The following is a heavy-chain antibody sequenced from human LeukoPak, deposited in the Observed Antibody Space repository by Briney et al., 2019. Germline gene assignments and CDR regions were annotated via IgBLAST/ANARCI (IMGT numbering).Heavy chain of an antibody. J-gene: IGHJ4*02. CDR1: GFTFSSYW. V-gene: IGHV3-74*01. Sequence: GGSLRLSCAASGFTFSSYWMHWVRQAPGKGLVWVSRINSDGGSTSYADSVKGRFTISRDNAKNSLYLQMNSLRAEDTAVYYCATQGTVTTYPWLVWGQGTLVTVSS. CDR2: INSDGGST. D-gene: IGHD4-17*01. CDR3: ATQGTVTTYPWLV.